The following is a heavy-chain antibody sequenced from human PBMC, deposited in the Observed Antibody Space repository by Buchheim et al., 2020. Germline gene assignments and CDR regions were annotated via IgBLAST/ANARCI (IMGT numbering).Heavy chain of an antibody. CDR3: ARGGTFFDY. CDR2: ISSLSTDR. D-gene: IGHD1-26*01. V-gene: IGHV3-21*01. Sequence: VQLVESGGGVVQPGRSLRVSCAASGFTFSSESMNWVRQAPGKGLEWVASISSLSTDRDYAASVKGRFTISRDNAKNSLFLQMNSLSADDTAVYYCARGGTFFDYWGQGTL. CDR1: GFTFSSES. J-gene: IGHJ4*02.